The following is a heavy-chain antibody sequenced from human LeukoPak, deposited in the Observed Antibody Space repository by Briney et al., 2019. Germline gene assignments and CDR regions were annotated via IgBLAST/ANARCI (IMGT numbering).Heavy chain of an antibody. CDR3: ARDRGRSHYMDV. J-gene: IGHJ6*03. CDR1: GYTFTSYY. CDR2: INPSGGST. D-gene: IGHD3-10*01. Sequence: ASVKVSCKASGYTFTSYYMHWVRQAPGQGLEWMGIINPSGGSTNYAQKFQGRVTMTRDMSTSTVYMELSSLRSEDTAVYYCARDRGRSHYMDVWGKGTTVTVSS. V-gene: IGHV1-46*01.